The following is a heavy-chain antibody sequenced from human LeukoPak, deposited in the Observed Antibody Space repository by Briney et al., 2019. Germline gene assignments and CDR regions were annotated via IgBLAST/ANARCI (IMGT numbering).Heavy chain of an antibody. CDR1: GGSISSYY. D-gene: IGHD1-26*01. J-gene: IGHJ5*02. CDR2: IYYSGST. V-gene: IGHV4-59*08. Sequence: SETLSLTCTVSGGSISSYYWSWIRQPPGKGLEWIGYIYYSGSTNYIPSRKSRVTISVDTSKNQFSLKLSSVTAADTAVYYCARHVTGGSYKRGWFDPWGQGTLVTVSS. CDR3: ARHVTGGSYKRGWFDP.